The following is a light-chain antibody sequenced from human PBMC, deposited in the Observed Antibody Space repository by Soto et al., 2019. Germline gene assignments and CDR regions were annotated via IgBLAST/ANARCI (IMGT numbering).Light chain of an antibody. Sequence: QLVLTQSPSASASLGASVKLTCTLSSGHSNYAIAWHQQQPEKGPRYLMILNSDGSHNKGDGIPDRFSGSSSGAERYLTISSLQSEDEADYYCQTWGTGIQVFGGGTKLTVL. CDR3: QTWGTGIQV. CDR1: SGHSNYA. J-gene: IGLJ2*01. V-gene: IGLV4-69*01. CDR2: LNSDGSH.